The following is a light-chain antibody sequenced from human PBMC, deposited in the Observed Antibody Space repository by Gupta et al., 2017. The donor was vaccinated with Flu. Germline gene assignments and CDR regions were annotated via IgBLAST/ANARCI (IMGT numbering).Light chain of an antibody. CDR2: KAS. Sequence: GDTVTISCRASQNIDEWLAWYQLKPGKAPKLLIYKASTLENGVPSRFSGSGSGAKFTLTINKLQRDDSASYFWQQYFSYRSFGQGTKVEIK. V-gene: IGKV1-5*03. CDR3: QQYFSYRS. J-gene: IGKJ1*01. CDR1: QNIDEW.